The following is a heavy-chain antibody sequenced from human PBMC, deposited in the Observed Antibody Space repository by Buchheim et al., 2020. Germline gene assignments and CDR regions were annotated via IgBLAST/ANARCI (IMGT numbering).Heavy chain of an antibody. D-gene: IGHD7-27*01. CDR2: INPSGTTI. CDR3: ARVRIWGTSNYYGMDV. Sequence: EVQLVESGGGLVQPGGSLRLSCAASGFTFSIFGMNWVRQAPGKGLEWVSYINPSGTTISYADSVRGRFTMSRDTAKSPPYLPMDSLRAEDTAVYYCARVRIWGTSNYYGMDVWGQGTT. CDR1: GFTFSIFG. V-gene: IGHV3-48*04. J-gene: IGHJ6*02.